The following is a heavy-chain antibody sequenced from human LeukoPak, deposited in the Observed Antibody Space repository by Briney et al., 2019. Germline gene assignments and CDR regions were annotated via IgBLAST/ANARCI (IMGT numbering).Heavy chain of an antibody. CDR1: GFTFGDYA. D-gene: IGHD1-26*01. V-gene: IGHV3-49*04. CDR3: TRDAFSGSYSSVFWFDP. J-gene: IGHJ5*02. CDR2: IRSKAYGGTT. Sequence: GGSLRLSCTASGFTFGDYAMSWVRQAPGKGLEWVGFIRSKAYGGTTEYAASVKGRFTISRDDSKSIAYLQMNSLKTEDTAVYYCTRDAFSGSYSSVFWFDPWGQETLVTVSS.